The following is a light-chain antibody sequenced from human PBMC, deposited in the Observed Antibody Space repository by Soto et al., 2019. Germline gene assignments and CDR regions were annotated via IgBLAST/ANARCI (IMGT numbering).Light chain of an antibody. CDR2: KAS. Sequence: DIQMTQSPSTLSASVGDRVTITCRASQSISSWLAWYQQKPGKAPKLLIYKASRLHSGVSSRFSGSESGTEFTLTISSLQPDDFATYYLQQYSGDSRTFGQGPKVEMK. CDR3: QQYSGDSRT. J-gene: IGKJ1*01. CDR1: QSISSW. V-gene: IGKV1-5*03.